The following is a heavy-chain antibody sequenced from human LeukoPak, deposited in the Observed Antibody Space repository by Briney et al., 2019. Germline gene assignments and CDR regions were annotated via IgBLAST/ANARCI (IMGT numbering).Heavy chain of an antibody. CDR1: GGTFSSYA. CDR3: AREGASRGYSGYDPLTPFDY. J-gene: IGHJ4*02. D-gene: IGHD5-12*01. Sequence: ASVKVSCKASGGTFSSYAISWVRQAPGQGLEWMGRIIPILGIANYAQKFQGRVTITADKSTSTAYMELSSLRSEDTAVYYCAREGASRGYSGYDPLTPFDYWGQGTPGHRLL. CDR2: IIPILGIA. V-gene: IGHV1-69*04.